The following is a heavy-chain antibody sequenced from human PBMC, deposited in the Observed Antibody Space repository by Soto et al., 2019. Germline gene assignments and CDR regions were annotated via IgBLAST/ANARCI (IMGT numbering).Heavy chain of an antibody. Sequence: GSLRLSCAASGFTFSSYGMHWVRQAPGKGLEWVAVIWYDGSNKYYADSVKGRFTISRDNSKNTLYLQMNSLRAEDTAVYYCARDFSSGWPYGMDVWGQGTTVTVSS. CDR2: IWYDGSNK. J-gene: IGHJ6*02. CDR3: ARDFSSGWPYGMDV. V-gene: IGHV3-33*01. CDR1: GFTFSSYG. D-gene: IGHD6-19*01.